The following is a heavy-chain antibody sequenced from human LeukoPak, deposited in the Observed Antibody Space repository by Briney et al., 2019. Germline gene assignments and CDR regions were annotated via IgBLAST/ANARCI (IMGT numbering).Heavy chain of an antibody. D-gene: IGHD6-13*01. CDR2: IYTSGST. J-gene: IGHJ4*02. V-gene: IGHV4-4*07. CDR3: ARFSSIAAAFDY. Sequence: SETLSLTCTVSGGSFSIYYWTWIRQPAGKGLEWIGRIYTSGSTNYNPSLKSRVTMSVDTSKNQFSLKLSSVTAADTAVYYCARFSSIAAAFDYWGQGTLVTVPS. CDR1: GGSFSIYY.